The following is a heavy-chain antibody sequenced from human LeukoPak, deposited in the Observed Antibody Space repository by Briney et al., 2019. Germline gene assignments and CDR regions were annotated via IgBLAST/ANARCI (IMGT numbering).Heavy chain of an antibody. CDR2: ISGSGGST. Sequence: QPGGSLRLSCAASGFTFSSYAMSWVRQAPGKGLEWVSAISGSGGSTYYADSVKGRFTISRDNSKNTLYLQMNSLRAEDTAVYYCARDHRYCSSTSCVRGRLGYWGQGTLVTVSS. CDR3: ARDHRYCSSTSCVRGRLGY. CDR1: GFTFSSYA. J-gene: IGHJ4*02. V-gene: IGHV3-23*01. D-gene: IGHD2-2*01.